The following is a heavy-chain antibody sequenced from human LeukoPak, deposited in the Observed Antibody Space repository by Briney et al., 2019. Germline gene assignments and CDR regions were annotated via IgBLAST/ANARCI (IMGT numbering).Heavy chain of an antibody. D-gene: IGHD2-2*02. CDR2: ISGSGGST. CDR3: AKAMEVVPAAIGAVAFDY. Sequence: PGGSLRLSCSASGFTFSSYAMSWVRQAPGKGLEWVSAISGSGGSTYYADSVKGRFTISRDNSKNTLYLQMNSLRAEDTAVYYCAKAMEVVPAAIGAVAFDYWGQGTLVTVSS. V-gene: IGHV3-23*01. CDR1: GFTFSSYA. J-gene: IGHJ4*02.